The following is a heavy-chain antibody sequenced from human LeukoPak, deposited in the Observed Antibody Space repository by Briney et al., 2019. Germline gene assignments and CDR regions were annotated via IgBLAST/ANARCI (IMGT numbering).Heavy chain of an antibody. CDR2: INGSSSDT. CDR3: ARRGTTYCTVDSCHPNWFDP. CDR1: VFTFSDYY. Sequence: GGSLRLSCAASVFTFSDYYMTWIRQAPGRGLEWISYINGSSSDTKYADSVKGRFTISRDNAKNSLYMLMNSLRAENTAVYYCARRGTTYCTVDSCHPNWFDPWGQGTLVTVSS. J-gene: IGHJ5*02. D-gene: IGHD2-15*01. V-gene: IGHV3-11*03.